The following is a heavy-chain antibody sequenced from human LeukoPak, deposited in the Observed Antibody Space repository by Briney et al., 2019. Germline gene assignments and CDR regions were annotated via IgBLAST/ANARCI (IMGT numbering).Heavy chain of an antibody. D-gene: IGHD3-10*02. J-gene: IGHJ6*04. CDR3: AELGITMIGGV. CDR2: ISSSGSYI. CDR1: GFTFSSYN. Sequence: GGSLRLSCAASGFTFSSYNMNWVRQAPGKGLEWVSSISSSGSYIYYADSLKGRLTISRDNAKNSLYLQMNSLRAEDTAVYYCAELGITMIGGVWGKGTTVTISS. V-gene: IGHV3-21*01.